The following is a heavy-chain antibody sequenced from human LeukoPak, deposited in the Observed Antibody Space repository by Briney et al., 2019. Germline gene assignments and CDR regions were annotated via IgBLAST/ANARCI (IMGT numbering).Heavy chain of an antibody. Sequence: ASVKVSCKASGGTFSSYAISWVRQAPGQGLEWMGGIIPIFGTANYAQKLQGRVTMTTDTSTSTAYMELRSLRSDDTAVYYCARDPCGGDCYEDAFDIWGQGTMVTVSS. CDR3: ARDPCGGDCYEDAFDI. CDR2: IIPIFGTA. D-gene: IGHD2-21*02. CDR1: GGTFSSYA. J-gene: IGHJ3*02. V-gene: IGHV1-69*05.